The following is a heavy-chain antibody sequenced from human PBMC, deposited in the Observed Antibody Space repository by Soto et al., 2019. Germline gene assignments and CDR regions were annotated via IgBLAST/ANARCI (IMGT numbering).Heavy chain of an antibody. J-gene: IGHJ6*02. CDR2: IERDDDDK. Sequence: GSGPTLVNPTETLTLTCTFSGFSLTSPGMCVSWIRQSPGKALEWLALIERDDDDKYYSTSLKTRLTISKDTRKNQVVLTMANMEPADTATYYCARSIRGPRRFNGMDVWGQGTTVTVSS. CDR3: ARSIRGPRRFNGMDV. D-gene: IGHD1-20*01. V-gene: IGHV2-70*13. CDR1: GFSLTSPGMC.